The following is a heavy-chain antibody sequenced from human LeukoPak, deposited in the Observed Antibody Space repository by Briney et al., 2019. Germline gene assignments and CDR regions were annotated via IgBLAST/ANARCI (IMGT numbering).Heavy chain of an antibody. CDR1: GFTFSSYS. D-gene: IGHD2-15*01. Sequence: GGSLRLSCAASGFTFSSYSMNWVRQAPGKGLEWVSYISSSSTIYYADSVKGRFTISRDNAKNSLYLQMNSLRAEDTAVYYCARDSGGTDFDYWGQGTLVTVSS. V-gene: IGHV3-48*01. CDR2: ISSSSTI. J-gene: IGHJ4*02. CDR3: ARDSGGTDFDY.